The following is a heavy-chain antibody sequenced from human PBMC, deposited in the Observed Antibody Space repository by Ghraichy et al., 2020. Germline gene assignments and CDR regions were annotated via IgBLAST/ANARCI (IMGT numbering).Heavy chain of an antibody. CDR1: GDSVSTNSAA. CDR2: TYYSSKWFN. D-gene: IGHD2-15*01. V-gene: IGHV6-1*01. Sequence: SQTLSLTCAISGDSVSTNSAAWNWIRPSPSRGLEWLGRTYYSSKWFNDYAVSVRSRISFNSDTSKNHLILQLTSVTLEDTAVYYCARSPHYCGGGSCYLGYFDSWGQGTLVTVSS. J-gene: IGHJ4*02. CDR3: ARSPHYCGGGSCYLGYFDS.